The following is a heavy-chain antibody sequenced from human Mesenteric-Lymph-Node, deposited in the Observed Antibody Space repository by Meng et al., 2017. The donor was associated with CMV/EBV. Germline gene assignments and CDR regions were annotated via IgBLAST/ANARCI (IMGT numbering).Heavy chain of an antibody. V-gene: IGHV1-46*01. CDR1: GGTFSTYT. CDR3: ARSYCSGINCPLDP. D-gene: IGHD2-15*01. CDR2: INPSDGSR. Sequence: ASVKVSCKASGGTFSTYTITWVRQAPGQGLEWMGTINPSDGSRSSAQNFQGRVTLTRDTSTTAVYMELSSLRSDDTAVYYCARSYCSGINCPLDPWGQGTLVTVSS. J-gene: IGHJ5*02.